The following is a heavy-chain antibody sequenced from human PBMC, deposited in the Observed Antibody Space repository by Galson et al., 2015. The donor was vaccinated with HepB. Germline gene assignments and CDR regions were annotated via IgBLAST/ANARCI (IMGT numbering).Heavy chain of an antibody. V-gene: IGHV2-5*01. Sequence: PALVKPTQTLTLTCTFSGFSLSTSGVGVGWICQPPGKALEWLALIYWNDDKRYSPSLKSRLTITKDTSKNQVVLTMTNMDPVDTATYYCAHSRGSSAQFDYWGQGTLVTVSS. J-gene: IGHJ4*02. CDR1: GFSLSTSGVG. D-gene: IGHD6-13*01. CDR2: IYWNDDK. CDR3: AHSRGSSAQFDY.